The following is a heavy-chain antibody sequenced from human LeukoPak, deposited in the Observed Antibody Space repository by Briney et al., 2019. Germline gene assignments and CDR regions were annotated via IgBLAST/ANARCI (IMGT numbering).Heavy chain of an antibody. CDR1: GGSFSSGNCY. CDR2: IYTTGNT. J-gene: IGHJ4*02. Sequence: PSETLSLTRTVSGGSFSSGNCYWTWIRQPAGKGLEWIGRIYTTGNTLYNPSLKSRVTISVDTSKNQFSLKLSSVTAADTAVYYCARVAGDYIDYWGQGTLVTVSS. CDR3: ARVAGDYIDY. D-gene: IGHD4-17*01. V-gene: IGHV4-61*02.